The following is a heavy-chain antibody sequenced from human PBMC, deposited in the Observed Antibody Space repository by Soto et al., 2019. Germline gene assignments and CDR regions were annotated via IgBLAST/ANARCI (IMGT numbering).Heavy chain of an antibody. CDR3: ARGVFGYYDSSGRGVNWFDP. J-gene: IGHJ5*02. Sequence: ASVKVSCKASGYTFTSYYMHWVRQAPGQGLEWMGIINPSGGSTSYAQKFQGRVTMTRDTSTSTVYMELSSLRSEDTAVYYCARGVFGYYDSSGRGVNWFDPWGQGTLATVYS. D-gene: IGHD3-22*01. V-gene: IGHV1-46*01. CDR2: INPSGGST. CDR1: GYTFTSYY.